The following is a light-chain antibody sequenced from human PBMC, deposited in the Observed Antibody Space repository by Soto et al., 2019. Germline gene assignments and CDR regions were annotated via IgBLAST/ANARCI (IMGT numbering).Light chain of an antibody. CDR3: CSYAGSYSLYV. CDR2: DVS. J-gene: IGLJ1*01. CDR1: SSDVGGYNY. Sequence: QSALTQPRSVSGSPGQSVTISCTGTSSDVGGYNYVSWYQQHPGKAPKLIIYDVSERPSGVPDRSSGSKSGNTASLTISGLQAEDEADYYCCSYAGSYSLYVFGTGTKLTVL. V-gene: IGLV2-11*01.